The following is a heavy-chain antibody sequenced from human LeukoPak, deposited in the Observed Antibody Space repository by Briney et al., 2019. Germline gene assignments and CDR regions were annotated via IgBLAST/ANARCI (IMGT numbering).Heavy chain of an antibody. CDR1: GGSISSYY. Sequence: KSSETLSLTCTVSGGSISSYYWNWIRQPPGKGLEWIGYIYYSGSTNYNPSLKSRVTISVDTSKNQFSLKLSSVTAADTAVYYCARQAIYSSSGGAFDIWGQGTMVTVSS. D-gene: IGHD6-13*01. CDR2: IYYSGST. V-gene: IGHV4-59*08. CDR3: ARQAIYSSSGGAFDI. J-gene: IGHJ3*02.